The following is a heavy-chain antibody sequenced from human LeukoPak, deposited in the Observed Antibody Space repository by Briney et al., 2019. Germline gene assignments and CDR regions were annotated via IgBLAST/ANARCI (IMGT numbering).Heavy chain of an antibody. CDR3: ASYYDILTGYYNALDY. Sequence: SETLSLTCTVSGGSISSSSYYWGWIRQPPGQGLEWIGSIYYSGSTYYNPSLKSRVTISVDTSKNQFSLKLSSVTAADTAVYYCASYYDILTGYYNALDYWGQGTLVTVSS. D-gene: IGHD3-9*01. V-gene: IGHV4-39*01. CDR1: GGSISSSSYY. J-gene: IGHJ4*02. CDR2: IYYSGST.